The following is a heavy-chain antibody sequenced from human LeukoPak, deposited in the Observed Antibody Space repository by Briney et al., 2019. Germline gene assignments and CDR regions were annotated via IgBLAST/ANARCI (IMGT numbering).Heavy chain of an antibody. J-gene: IGHJ4*02. D-gene: IGHD6-19*01. CDR2: ISSSSSYI. V-gene: IGHV3-21*01. CDR3: AREGSSGWYPH. Sequence: GGSLRLSCAASGFTFSSYSMNWVRQAPGKGLEWVSSISSSSSYIYYADSVKGRFTISRDSAKNSLYLQMNSLRAEDTAIYYCAREGSSGWYPHWGQGTLVTVSS. CDR1: GFTFSSYS.